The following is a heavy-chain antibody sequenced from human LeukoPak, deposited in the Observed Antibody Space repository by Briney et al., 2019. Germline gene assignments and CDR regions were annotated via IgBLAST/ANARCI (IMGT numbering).Heavy chain of an antibody. J-gene: IGHJ4*02. Sequence: PSETLSLTCTVSGVSINAYLWSWLRQPPGKGLEWIGYVYYNGITNYNPSLQSRVSISLDTSKNQFSLRLNSVTAAETAVYYCASQLGGTTFHWGQGTLVTVSS. CDR1: GVSINAYL. CDR2: VYYNGIT. D-gene: IGHD1/OR15-1a*01. V-gene: IGHV4-59*01. CDR3: ASQLGGTTFH.